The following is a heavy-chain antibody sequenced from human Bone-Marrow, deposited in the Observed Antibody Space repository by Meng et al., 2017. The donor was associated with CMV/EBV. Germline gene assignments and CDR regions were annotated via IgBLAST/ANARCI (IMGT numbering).Heavy chain of an antibody. V-gene: IGHV3-73*01. CDR3: ARDTTEYCSSTSCPRGYYYYGMDV. J-gene: IGHJ6*02. CDR1: GFTFSGSA. CDR2: IRSKANSYAT. D-gene: IGHD2-2*01. Sequence: GESLKISCAASGFTFSGSAMHWVRQASGKGLEWVGRIRSKANSYATAYAASVKGRFTISRDDSKNTAYLQMNSLRAEDTAVYYCARDTTEYCSSTSCPRGYYYYGMDVWGQGTTVTVSS.